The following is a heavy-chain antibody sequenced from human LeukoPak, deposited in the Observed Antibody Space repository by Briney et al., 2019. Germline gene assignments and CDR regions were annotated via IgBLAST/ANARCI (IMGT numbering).Heavy chain of an antibody. D-gene: IGHD5-24*01. J-gene: IGHJ4*02. CDR1: GYSFTNYW. CDR2: SQPGDSDT. Sequence: KLGESLNISCTCSGYSFTNYWIGWVRQMPPKGLEWMGISQPGDSDTTYSPSFHAHVTISADKSINTAYLQWSSLKASDTAMYYCARRNGHNAGALDFDYWGQGTLVTVSS. CDR3: ARRNGHNAGALDFDY. V-gene: IGHV5-51*01.